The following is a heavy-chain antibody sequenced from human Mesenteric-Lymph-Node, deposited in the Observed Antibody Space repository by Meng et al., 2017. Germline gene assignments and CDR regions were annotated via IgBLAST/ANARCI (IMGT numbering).Heavy chain of an antibody. CDR3: ARVPQDFVGEPQYYYGMDV. J-gene: IGHJ6*02. D-gene: IGHD3-10*01. Sequence: SVKVSCKASGGTFSSYAISWVRQAPGQGLEWMGGIIPIFGTANYAQKFQGRVTITADESTSTAYMELSSLRSEDTAVYYCARVPQDFVGEPQYYYGMDVWGQGTTVTVSS. CDR1: GGTFSSYA. CDR2: IIPIFGTA. V-gene: IGHV1-69*13.